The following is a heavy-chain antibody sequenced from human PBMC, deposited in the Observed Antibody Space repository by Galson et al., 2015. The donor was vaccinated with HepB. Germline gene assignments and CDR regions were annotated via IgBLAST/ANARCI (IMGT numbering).Heavy chain of an antibody. CDR2: INAGNGNT. V-gene: IGHV1-3*01. D-gene: IGHD6-13*01. CDR3: ARETISSTWYSSWFDP. Sequence: SVKVSCKASGYTFISHTIHWVRQAPGQRLEWMGWINAGNGNTKYSQRFQARVTITSDTSATTVYMELSSLRSEDTAVYYCARETISSTWYSSWFDPWGQGTLVPVSS. J-gene: IGHJ5*02. CDR1: GYTFISHT.